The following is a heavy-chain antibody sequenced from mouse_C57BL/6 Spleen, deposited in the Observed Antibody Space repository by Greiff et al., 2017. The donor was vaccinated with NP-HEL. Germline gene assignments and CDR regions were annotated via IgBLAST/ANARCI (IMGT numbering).Heavy chain of an antibody. Sequence: VQLKESGPELVKPGASVKISCKASGYSFTGYYMNWVKQSPEKSLEWIGEINPSTGGTTYNQKFKAKATLTVDKSSSTAYMQLKSLTSEDSADYYCARDGYYGSSFFDDWGQGTTLTVSS. D-gene: IGHD1-1*01. CDR1: GYSFTGYY. J-gene: IGHJ2*01. V-gene: IGHV1-42*01. CDR2: INPSTGGT. CDR3: ARDGYYGSSFFDD.